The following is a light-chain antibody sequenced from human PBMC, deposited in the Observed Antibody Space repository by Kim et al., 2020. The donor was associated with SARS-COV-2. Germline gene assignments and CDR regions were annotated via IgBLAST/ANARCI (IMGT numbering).Light chain of an antibody. V-gene: IGKV1-39*01. CDR1: QNINSH. CDR3: QQTYNSPVT. Sequence: DIQMTQSPSSLSASVGDRVTITCRTSQNINSHLNWYHQKPGRAPKLLIYAASTLQGGVPSRFSGSGSETDFTLTISSLQPGDFATYFCQQTYNSPVTFGPGNKVDIK. CDR2: AAS. J-gene: IGKJ3*01.